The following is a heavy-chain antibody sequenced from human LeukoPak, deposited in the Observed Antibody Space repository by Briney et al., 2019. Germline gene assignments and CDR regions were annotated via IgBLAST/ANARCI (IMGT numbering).Heavy chain of an antibody. V-gene: IGHV4-31*08. CDR2: IYYSGST. CDR1: GGSISSGGYY. J-gene: IGHJ6*02. CDR3: VRSYDDPYYYYGMDV. D-gene: IGHD4-17*01. Sequence: SQTLSLTCTVSGGSISSGGYYWSWIRQHPGKGLEWIGYIYYSGSTYYNPSLKSRVTISVDTSKNQFSLKLSSVTAADTAVYYCVRSYDDPYYYYGMDVWGQGTTVTVSS.